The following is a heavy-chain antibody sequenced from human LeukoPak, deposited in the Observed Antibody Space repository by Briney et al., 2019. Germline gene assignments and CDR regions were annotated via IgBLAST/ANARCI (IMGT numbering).Heavy chain of an antibody. CDR2: ISTYNGDT. Sequence: ASVKVSCKASGYTFTSYGISWVRQAPGQGLEWMGWISTYNGDTNYAQKLQGRVTMTTDTSTSTAYMELRSLRSDDTAVYYCARDRRIAVAGTYGYWGQGTLVTVSS. J-gene: IGHJ4*02. CDR1: GYTFTSYG. CDR3: ARDRRIAVAGTYGY. V-gene: IGHV1-18*01. D-gene: IGHD6-19*01.